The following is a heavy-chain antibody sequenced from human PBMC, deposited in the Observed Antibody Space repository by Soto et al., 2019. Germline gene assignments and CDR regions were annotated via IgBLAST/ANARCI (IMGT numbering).Heavy chain of an antibody. Sequence: APEKRSLPQTVSGGSISSEGYYWYWIRQQKEKGLEWIGYIYYSGTTYYNPSLKSRVTISVDTSKNQFSLKLSSVTAADTAVYYCASSCVACGGFNFYGMDVWGQWTTGT. CDR1: GGSISSEGYY. V-gene: IGHV4-31*02. J-gene: IGHJ6*02. D-gene: IGHD2-21*01. CDR2: IYYSGTT. CDR3: ASSCVACGGFNFYGMDV.